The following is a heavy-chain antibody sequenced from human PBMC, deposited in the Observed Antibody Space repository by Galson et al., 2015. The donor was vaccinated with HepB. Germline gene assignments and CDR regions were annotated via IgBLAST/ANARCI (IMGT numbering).Heavy chain of an antibody. J-gene: IGHJ6*02. D-gene: IGHD3-22*01. CDR1: GFTFSNAW. CDR3: TREYYDSSGYRVYYYYGMDV. Sequence: SLRLSCAASGFTFSNAWMNWVRQAPGKGLEWVGRIKSKTDGGTTDYAAPVKGRFTISRDDSKNTLYLQMNSLKTEDTAVYYCTREYYDSSGYRVYYYYGMDVWGQGTTVTVSS. CDR2: IKSKTDGGTT. V-gene: IGHV3-15*07.